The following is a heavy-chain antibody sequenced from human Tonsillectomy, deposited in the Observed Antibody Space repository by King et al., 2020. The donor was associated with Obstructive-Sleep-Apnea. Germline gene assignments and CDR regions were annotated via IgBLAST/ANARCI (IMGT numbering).Heavy chain of an antibody. V-gene: IGHV2-5*02. CDR3: AHSRFGGSLWGMDV. D-gene: IGHD2-21*01. Sequence: ITLKESGPTLVKPTQTLTLTCTFSGFSLSSSGVGVGWIRQPPGKALEWLALIYWDDDKRYSPSLKSRVTITKDTSKTQVVLTMTNMDPVDTATYYCAHSRFGGSLWGMDVWGQGTTVTVSS. CDR2: IYWDDDK. J-gene: IGHJ6*02. CDR1: GFSLSSSGVG.